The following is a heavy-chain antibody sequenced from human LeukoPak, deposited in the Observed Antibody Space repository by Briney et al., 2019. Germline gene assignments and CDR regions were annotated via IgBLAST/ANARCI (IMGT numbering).Heavy chain of an antibody. Sequence: SETLSLTCTVSGGSISSSSYYWGWIRQPPGKGLEWIGSIYYSGSTYYNPSLKSRVTISVDTSKNQFSLKVNSVTAADTAVYYCARDPMAHSGYDAIPFDYWGQGTLVTVSS. CDR3: ARDPMAHSGYDAIPFDY. V-gene: IGHV4-39*07. J-gene: IGHJ4*02. D-gene: IGHD5-12*01. CDR1: GGSISSSSYY. CDR2: IYYSGST.